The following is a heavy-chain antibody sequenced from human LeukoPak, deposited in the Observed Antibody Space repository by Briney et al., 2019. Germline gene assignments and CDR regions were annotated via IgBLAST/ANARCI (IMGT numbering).Heavy chain of an antibody. J-gene: IGHJ5*02. V-gene: IGHV4-61*02. CDR2: IYTSGST. D-gene: IGHD3-3*01. CDR1: GGSISSGSYY. Sequence: SQTLSLTCTVSGGSISSGSYYWSRIRQPAGKGLEWIGRIYTSGSTNYNPSLKSRVTISVDTSKNQFSLKLSSVTAADTAVYYCARDGGLRFLEWPHNWFDPWGQRTLVTVSS. CDR3: ARDGGLRFLEWPHNWFDP.